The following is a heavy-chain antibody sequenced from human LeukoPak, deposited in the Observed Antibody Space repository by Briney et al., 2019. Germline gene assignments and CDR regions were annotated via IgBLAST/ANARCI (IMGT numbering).Heavy chain of an antibody. Sequence: PSETLSLTCAVYGGSFSGYYWSWIRQPPGKGLEWIGEINHSGSTSYNPSLKSRVTISVDTSKNQFSLKLSSVTAADTAVYYCARGNLNGFDYWGQGTLVTVSS. J-gene: IGHJ4*02. D-gene: IGHD1-1*01. CDR3: ARGNLNGFDY. V-gene: IGHV4-34*01. CDR2: INHSGST. CDR1: GGSFSGYY.